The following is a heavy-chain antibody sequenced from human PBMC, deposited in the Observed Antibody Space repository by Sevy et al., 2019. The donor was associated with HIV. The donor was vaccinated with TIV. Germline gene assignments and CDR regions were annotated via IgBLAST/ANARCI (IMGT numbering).Heavy chain of an antibody. CDR1: GFTLSDYC. CDR2: IRSIGSTI. V-gene: IGHV3-11*04. D-gene: IGHD5-12*01. CDR3: ARARGYSGYDWGNSFDP. J-gene: IGHJ5*02. Sequence: GGSLRLSCAASGFTLSDYCMTWIRQAPGKGLEWLAYIRSIGSTISYADSVKGRFTISRANAKNSLYLQMNSLRGEDTDAYYCARARGYSGYDWGNSFDPWGQGTLVTVSS.